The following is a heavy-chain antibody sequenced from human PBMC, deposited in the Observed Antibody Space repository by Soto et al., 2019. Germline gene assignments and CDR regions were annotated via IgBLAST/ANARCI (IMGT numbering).Heavy chain of an antibody. J-gene: IGHJ3*02. D-gene: IGHD4-17*01. Sequence: EVQLVESGGGLVKPGGSLRLSCAASGFTFSSYSMNWVRQAPGKGLEWVSSISSSSSYIYYADSVKGRFTISRDNAKNSLYLQMNSLRAEDTAVYYCARDWVHGDYRDAFDIWGQGTMVTVSS. CDR1: GFTFSSYS. CDR3: ARDWVHGDYRDAFDI. CDR2: ISSSSSYI. V-gene: IGHV3-21*01.